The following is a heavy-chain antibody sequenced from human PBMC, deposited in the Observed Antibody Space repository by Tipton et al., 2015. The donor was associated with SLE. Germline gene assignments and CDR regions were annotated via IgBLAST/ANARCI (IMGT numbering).Heavy chain of an antibody. CDR2: IYHSGST. D-gene: IGHD1-26*01. Sequence: TLSLTCTVSGGSISSGGYYWSWIRQHPGKGLEWIGYIYHSGSTYYNPSLKSRVTISVDRSKNQFSLKLSSVTAADTAVYYCARKKGAIAAFDYWGQGTLVTVSS. J-gene: IGHJ4*02. CDR3: ARKKGAIAAFDY. V-gene: IGHV4-31*03. CDR1: GGSISSGGYY.